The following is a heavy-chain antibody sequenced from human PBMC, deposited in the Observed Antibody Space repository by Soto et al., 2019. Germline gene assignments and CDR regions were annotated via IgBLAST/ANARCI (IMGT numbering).Heavy chain of an antibody. CDR3: AKDLDPSSAFDV. Sequence: GGSLRLSCSASGFTFGSYDMSWVRQAPGQGLEWVATFSGGGGGGGLIYYADSVKGRFTISRDSSKNTLYLQLSSLRAEDTAVYHCAKDLDPSSAFDVWGQGTMVTVSS. D-gene: IGHD2-2*01. J-gene: IGHJ3*01. CDR2: FSGGGGGGGLI. CDR1: GFTFGSYD. V-gene: IGHV3-23*01.